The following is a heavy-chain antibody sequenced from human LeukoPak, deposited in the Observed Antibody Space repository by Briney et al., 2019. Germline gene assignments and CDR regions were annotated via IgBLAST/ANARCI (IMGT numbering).Heavy chain of an antibody. J-gene: IGHJ4*02. D-gene: IGHD2-2*01. CDR1: GFTFSSYW. Sequence: GGTLRLSCAASGFTFSSYWMHWVRQAPGKGLVWVSRINSDGSSTSYADSVKGRFTISRDNAKNTLYLQMNSLRAEDTAVYYCARDSRLAHIDYWGQGTLVTVSS. CDR2: INSDGSST. CDR3: ARDSRLAHIDY. V-gene: IGHV3-74*01.